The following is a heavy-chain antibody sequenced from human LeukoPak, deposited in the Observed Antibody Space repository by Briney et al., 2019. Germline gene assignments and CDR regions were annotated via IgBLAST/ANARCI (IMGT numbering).Heavy chain of an antibody. CDR1: GGSIGSGDYY. Sequence: SETLSLTCTVSGGSIGSGDYYWSWIRQPPGKGLEWIGYSYYSGSTYYSPSLKSRVTISVDSSKNQFSLRLSSVTAADTAVYYCASAGVGIALVRGVHQFDYWGPGTLVTVSS. V-gene: IGHV4-30-4*01. D-gene: IGHD3-10*01. CDR3: ASAGVGIALVRGVHQFDY. CDR2: SYYSGST. J-gene: IGHJ4*02.